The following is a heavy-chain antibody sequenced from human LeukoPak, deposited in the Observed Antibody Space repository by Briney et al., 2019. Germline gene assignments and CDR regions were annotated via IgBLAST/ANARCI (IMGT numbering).Heavy chain of an antibody. CDR1: GYTFTSNY. CDR3: ARDNSIGGRGWWFDP. V-gene: IGHV1-46*01. J-gene: IGHJ5*02. Sequence: GASVKVSCKAFGYTFTSNYMHWVRQAPGQGPEWMGVISPSGGSTTYAQKFQGRVTLTRDMSASTDYLELSSLRSEDTAVYYCARDNSIGGRGWWFDPWGQGTLVTVSS. D-gene: IGHD4-23*01. CDR2: ISPSGGST.